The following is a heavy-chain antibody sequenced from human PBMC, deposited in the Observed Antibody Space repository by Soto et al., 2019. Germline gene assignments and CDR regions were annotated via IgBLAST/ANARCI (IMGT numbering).Heavy chain of an antibody. CDR2: ISNDGRAQ. D-gene: IGHD3-3*01. V-gene: IGHV3-30*03. CDR1: TVTINVHG. Sequence: QVQLVESGGGVVQPGGSLRLSCTSSTVTINVHGIQWVRQAPGKGLEWVAFISNDGRAQYYADSVKGRFTISRDYSKNTVDLQMNSLRNEETAVYYCARDIWSGDYKWFDSWGPGTLVTVSS. J-gene: IGHJ5*01. CDR3: ARDIWSGDYKWFDS.